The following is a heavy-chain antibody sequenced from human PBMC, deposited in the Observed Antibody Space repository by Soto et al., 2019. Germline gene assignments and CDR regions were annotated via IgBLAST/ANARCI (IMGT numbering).Heavy chain of an antibody. J-gene: IGHJ4*02. D-gene: IGHD2-15*01. CDR1: GYSFTSYW. V-gene: IGHV5-51*01. CDR3: ARFFRSGYCSGGSCYFDY. CDR2: IYPGDSDT. Sequence: GESLKISCKGSGYSFTSYWIGWVRQMPRKGLEWMGIIYPGDSDTRYSPSFQGQVTISADKSISTAYLQWSSLKASDTAMYYCARFFRSGYCSGGSCYFDYWGQGTLVTVSS.